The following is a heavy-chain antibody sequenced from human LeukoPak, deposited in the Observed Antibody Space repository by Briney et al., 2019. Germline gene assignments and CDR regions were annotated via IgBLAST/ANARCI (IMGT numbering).Heavy chain of an antibody. CDR2: IYYSGST. J-gene: IGHJ5*02. CDR3: ASVSEWLGWFDP. Sequence: SETLSLTCTVFGGSISSYYWSWIRQPPGKGLEWIGYIYYSGSTNYNPSLKSRVTISVDTSKNQFSLKLSSVTAADTAVYYCASVSEWLGWFDPWGQGTLVTVSS. V-gene: IGHV4-59*01. D-gene: IGHD5-12*01. CDR1: GGSISSYY.